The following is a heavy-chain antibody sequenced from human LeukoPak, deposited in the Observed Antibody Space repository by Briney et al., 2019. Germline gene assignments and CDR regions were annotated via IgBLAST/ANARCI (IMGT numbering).Heavy chain of an antibody. CDR2: ISSSNSYI. CDR1: GFTFSSYS. Sequence: PGGSLRLSCAASGFTFSSYSMNWVRQAPGKGLEWVSSISSSNSYIYYADSMKGRFTISRDNAKNSLYLQMNSLRAEDTAVYYCARDRPYDSGSYDYWGQGTLVTVSS. CDR3: ARDRPYDSGSYDY. D-gene: IGHD1-26*01. V-gene: IGHV3-21*01. J-gene: IGHJ4*02.